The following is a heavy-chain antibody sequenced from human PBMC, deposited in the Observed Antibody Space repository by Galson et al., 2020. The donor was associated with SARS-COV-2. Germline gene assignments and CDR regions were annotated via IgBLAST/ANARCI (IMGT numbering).Heavy chain of an antibody. D-gene: IGHD2-2*01. V-gene: IGHV3-72*01. CDR1: GFTFSDYY. Sequence: GGFLRLSCAASGFTFSDYYMAWVRQAPGKGLEWVGRIRNKANSYTTEYAASVNGRFTVSRDDLKNSLYLQMSSLKTEDTAVYYCARDRGASCSYWGQGTLVTVSS. CDR3: ARDRGASCSY. CDR2: IRNKANSYTT. J-gene: IGHJ4*02.